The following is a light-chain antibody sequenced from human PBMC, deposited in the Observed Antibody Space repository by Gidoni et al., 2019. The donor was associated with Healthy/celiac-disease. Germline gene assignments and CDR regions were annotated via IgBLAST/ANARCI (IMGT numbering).Light chain of an antibody. V-gene: IGKV3-11*01. Sequence: IVFTQSPATLSLSPGERATLSCRASQSVSSYLAWYQQKPGQTPRLLIYDASNRATGIPARFSGSGSRTDFTRTISSLEPEDFAGYYYQQRRNWPPSFGGGTKVEIK. J-gene: IGKJ4*01. CDR3: QQRRNWPPS. CDR2: DAS. CDR1: QSVSSY.